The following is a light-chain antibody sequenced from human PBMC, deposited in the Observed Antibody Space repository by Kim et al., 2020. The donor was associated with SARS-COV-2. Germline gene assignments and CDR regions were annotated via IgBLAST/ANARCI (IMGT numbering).Light chain of an antibody. V-gene: IGKV3D-20*02. J-gene: IGKJ4*01. CDR3: QHRAGWPRLT. CDR2: DAS. CDR1: QSVSSSY. Sequence: EIVLTQSPGTLSLSPGERATLSCRASQSVSSSYLAWYQQKPGQGPRLLIYDASYRAPGTPARFSGSGSGTDFNLTISSLEPEDFAVYYCQHRAGWPRLTFGGGTKVDIK.